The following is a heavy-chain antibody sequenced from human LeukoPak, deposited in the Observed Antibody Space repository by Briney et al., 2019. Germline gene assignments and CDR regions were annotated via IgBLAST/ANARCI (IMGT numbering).Heavy chain of an antibody. CDR1: GFTFSSYA. V-gene: IGHV3-30-3*01. Sequence: GGSLRLSCAASGFTFSSYAMHWVRQAPGKGLEWVAVISYDGSNKHYADSVKGRFTISRDNSKNTMYLQMNSLRGEDTAVYYCAADGEYAFLVWGQGTMVTVSS. CDR3: AADGEYAFLV. D-gene: IGHD5-24*01. CDR2: ISYDGSNK. J-gene: IGHJ3*01.